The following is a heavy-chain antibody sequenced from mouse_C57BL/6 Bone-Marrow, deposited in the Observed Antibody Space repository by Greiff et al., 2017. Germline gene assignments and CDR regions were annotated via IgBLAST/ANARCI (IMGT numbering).Heavy chain of an antibody. CDR1: GYTFTSYW. Sequence: VQLQQPGTELVKPGASVKLSCKASGYTFTSYWMHWVKQRPGQGLEWIGNINPSNGGTNYNEKFKSKATLTVDKSSSTAYMQISSLTSEDSAVYYCARKPAYYSNFWFAYWGQGTLVTVSA. CDR2: INPSNGGT. CDR3: ARKPAYYSNFWFAY. J-gene: IGHJ3*01. D-gene: IGHD2-5*01. V-gene: IGHV1-53*01.